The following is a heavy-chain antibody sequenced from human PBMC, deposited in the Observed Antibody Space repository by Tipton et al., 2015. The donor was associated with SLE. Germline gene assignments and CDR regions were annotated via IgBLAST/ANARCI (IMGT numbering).Heavy chain of an antibody. Sequence: SLRLSCAASGFTFSSYWMHWVRQAPGKGRVWVSRINSDGSSTSYADPVKGRFTISRDNAKNTLYLQMNSLRAEDTAVYYCAKPIGYSSGWYFDYWGQGTLVTVSS. CDR1: GFTFSSYW. CDR2: INSDGSST. CDR3: AKPIGYSSGWYFDY. D-gene: IGHD6-19*01. V-gene: IGHV3-74*01. J-gene: IGHJ4*02.